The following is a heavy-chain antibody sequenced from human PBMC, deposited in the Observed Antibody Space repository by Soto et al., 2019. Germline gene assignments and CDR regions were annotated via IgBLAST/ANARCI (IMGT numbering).Heavy chain of an antibody. CDR3: ARQPEGQQLADYYFDY. CDR2: IYPGDSDT. Sequence: PGESLKISCKGSGYSFTSYWIGWVRQMPGKGLEWMGIIYPGDSDTRYSPSFQGQVTISADKSISTAYLQWSSLKASDTAMYYCARQPEGQQLADYYFDYWGQGTLVTVSS. CDR1: GYSFTSYW. D-gene: IGHD6-13*01. V-gene: IGHV5-51*01. J-gene: IGHJ4*02.